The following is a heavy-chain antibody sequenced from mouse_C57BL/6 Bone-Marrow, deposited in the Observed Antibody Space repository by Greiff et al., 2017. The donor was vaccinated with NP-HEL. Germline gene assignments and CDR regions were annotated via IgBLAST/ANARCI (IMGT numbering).Heavy chain of an antibody. CDR1: GYSITSDY. V-gene: IGHV3-8*01. Sequence: EVMLVESGPGLAKPSQTLSLTCSVTGYSITSDYWNWIRKFPGNKLEYMGYISYSGSTYYNPSLKSRISITRDTSKNQYYLQLNSVTTEDTATYYCARGGDDGYYNWYFDVWGTWTTVTVSS. J-gene: IGHJ1*03. CDR2: ISYSGST. D-gene: IGHD2-3*01. CDR3: ARGGDDGYYNWYFDV.